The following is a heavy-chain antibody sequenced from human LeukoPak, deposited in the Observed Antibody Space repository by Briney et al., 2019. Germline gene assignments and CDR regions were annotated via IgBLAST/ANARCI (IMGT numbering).Heavy chain of an antibody. CDR1: RGSISSYY. CDR3: ARWSGGTNGADY. CDR2: IYYSGST. J-gene: IGHJ4*02. D-gene: IGHD4-23*01. V-gene: IGHV4-59*01. Sequence: SETLSLTCTVSRGSISSYYWTWIRQPPGKGLEWIGYIYYSGSTNYNPSLKSRVTISVDTSKNQFSLKLSSVTAADTAVYYCARWSGGTNGADYWGQGTLVTVSS.